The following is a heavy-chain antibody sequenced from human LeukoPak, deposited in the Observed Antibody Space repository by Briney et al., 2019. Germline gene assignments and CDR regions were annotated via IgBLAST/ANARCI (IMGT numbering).Heavy chain of an antibody. CDR2: IIPIFGTA. D-gene: IGHD3-9*01. Sequence: SVKVSCKASGGTFSSYAISWVRQAPGQGLEWMGGIIPIFGTANYAQKFQGRVTITADESTSTAYMELSSLRSEDTAVYYCARGMYYDILTGYYYDYYYYYYMDVWGKGTTVTISS. V-gene: IGHV1-69*13. J-gene: IGHJ6*03. CDR3: ARGMYYDILTGYYYDYYYYYYMDV. CDR1: GGTFSSYA.